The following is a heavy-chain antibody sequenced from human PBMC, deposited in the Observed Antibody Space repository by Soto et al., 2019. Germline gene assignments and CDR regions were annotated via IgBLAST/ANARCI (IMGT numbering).Heavy chain of an antibody. Sequence: PSETLSLTCAVYGGSFSGYYWTWIRQPPGKGLEWIGYIYYSGSTNYNPSLKSRVTISVDTSKNQFSLKLSSVTAADTAVYYCARRYGVYFDYWGQGTLVTVSS. V-gene: IGHV4-59*08. D-gene: IGHD4-17*01. CDR3: ARRYGVYFDY. CDR1: GGSFSGYY. J-gene: IGHJ4*02. CDR2: IYYSGST.